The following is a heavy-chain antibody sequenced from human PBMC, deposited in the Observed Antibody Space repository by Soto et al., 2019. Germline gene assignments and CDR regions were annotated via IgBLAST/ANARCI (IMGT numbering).Heavy chain of an antibody. D-gene: IGHD6-13*01. CDR1: GFTFSSYS. J-gene: IGHJ6*02. Sequence: PGGSLRLSCAASGFTFSSYSMNWVRQAPGKGLEWVSSISSSSSYIYYADSVKGRFTISRDNAKNSLYLQMNSLRAEDTAVYYCARVSIAAGSYYYYGMDVWGQGTTVTVSS. V-gene: IGHV3-21*01. CDR2: ISSSSSYI. CDR3: ARVSIAAGSYYYYGMDV.